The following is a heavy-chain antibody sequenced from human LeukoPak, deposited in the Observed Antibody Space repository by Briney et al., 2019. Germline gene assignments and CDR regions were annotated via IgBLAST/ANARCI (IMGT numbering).Heavy chain of an antibody. CDR1: GFTFSSYW. V-gene: IGHV3-7*03. D-gene: IGHD2-2*01. Sequence: GGSLRLSCAASGFTFSSYWMSWVRQAPGKGLEWVANIKQDGSERYYVDSVKGRFTISRDNAKNSLYLQMNSLRAEDTAVYYCARDSNDIVVVPAAIDYWGRGTLVTVSS. CDR3: ARDSNDIVVVPAAIDY. J-gene: IGHJ4*02. CDR2: IKQDGSER.